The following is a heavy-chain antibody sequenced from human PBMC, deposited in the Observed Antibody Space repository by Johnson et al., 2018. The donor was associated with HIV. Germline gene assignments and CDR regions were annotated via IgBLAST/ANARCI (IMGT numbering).Heavy chain of an antibody. Sequence: MQLVESGGGVVRPGGSLRLSCAASGFTFDEYGMSWVRQAPGKGLELASGINWNGGRTGYADSMKGRFTISRDNAKNSLYLQMNSLRAEDTAVYYCARERRPWGPDAFDIWGQGTMVTVSS. CDR1: GFTFDEYG. CDR2: INWNGGRT. CDR3: ARERRPWGPDAFDI. D-gene: IGHD3-16*01. J-gene: IGHJ3*02. V-gene: IGHV3-20*04.